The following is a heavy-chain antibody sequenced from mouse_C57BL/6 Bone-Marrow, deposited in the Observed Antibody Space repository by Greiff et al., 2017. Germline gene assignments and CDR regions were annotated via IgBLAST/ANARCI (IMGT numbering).Heavy chain of an antibody. CDR3: GREGGLRPGFAY. J-gene: IGHJ3*01. Sequence: QVQLQQPGAELVMPGASVKLSCKASGYTFTSYWMHWVKQRPGQGLEWIGEIDPSDSYTNYNQKFKGKSTLTVDKSSSTAYMQLSSLTSEDSAVYYCGREGGLRPGFAYWGQGTLVTVSA. CDR1: GYTFTSYW. CDR2: IDPSDSYT. D-gene: IGHD2-4*01. V-gene: IGHV1-69*01.